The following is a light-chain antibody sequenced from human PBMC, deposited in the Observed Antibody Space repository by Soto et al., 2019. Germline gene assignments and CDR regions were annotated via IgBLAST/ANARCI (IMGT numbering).Light chain of an antibody. CDR2: DAS. V-gene: IGKV3-20*01. Sequence: EIVLTQSPGTLSLSPGERATLSCRASQSVSSNLAWYQQKPGQAPRLLIYDASNRATGIPARFSGSGSGTDFTLTISRLEPEDFAVYYCQQYGSSLFSFGPGTKVDIK. J-gene: IGKJ3*01. CDR1: QSVSSN. CDR3: QQYGSSLFS.